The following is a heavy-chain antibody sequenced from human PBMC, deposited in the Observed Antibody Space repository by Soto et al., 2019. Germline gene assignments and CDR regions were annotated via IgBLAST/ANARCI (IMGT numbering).Heavy chain of an antibody. CDR1: GFTFSSYW. CDR2: IKQDGSEK. CDR3: ARDFGGGYYYDSSGYYFAFDI. Sequence: GGSLRLSCAASGFTFSSYWMSWVRQAPGKGLEWVANIKQDGSEKYYVDSVKGRFTISRDNAKNSLYLQMNSLRAEDTAAYYCARDFGGGYYYDSSGYYFAFDIWGQGTMVTVSS. D-gene: IGHD3-22*01. V-gene: IGHV3-7*01. J-gene: IGHJ3*02.